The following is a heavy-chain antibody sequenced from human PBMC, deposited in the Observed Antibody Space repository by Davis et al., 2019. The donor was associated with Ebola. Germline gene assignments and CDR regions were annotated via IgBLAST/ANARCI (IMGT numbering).Heavy chain of an antibody. D-gene: IGHD3-10*01. Sequence: GESLKISCAASGFTFSSYAMSWVRQAPGKGLEWVSCISGSGGSTEYADSAKGRLTISRDNAKNTLYLQMNSLRAEDTAVYYCAKDISPHIGVIVTQVDYWGQGTLVTVSS. V-gene: IGHV3-23*01. CDR2: ISGSGGST. CDR1: GFTFSSYA. J-gene: IGHJ4*02. CDR3: AKDISPHIGVIVTQVDY.